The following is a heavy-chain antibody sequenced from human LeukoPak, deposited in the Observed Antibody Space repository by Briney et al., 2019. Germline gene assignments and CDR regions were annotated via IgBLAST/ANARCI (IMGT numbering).Heavy chain of an antibody. CDR3: VNGHWIQKGYFDY. Sequence: GGSLRLSCSASGFTFSSYVMYWVRQAPGKGLEYVSAISPNGGSTYYADPVKGRFTISRDNSGTTLYLQMSSLRPEDTAVYYCVNGHWIQKGYFDYWGQGTLVTVSS. D-gene: IGHD5-18*01. CDR1: GFTFSSYV. CDR2: ISPNGGST. J-gene: IGHJ4*02. V-gene: IGHV3-64D*09.